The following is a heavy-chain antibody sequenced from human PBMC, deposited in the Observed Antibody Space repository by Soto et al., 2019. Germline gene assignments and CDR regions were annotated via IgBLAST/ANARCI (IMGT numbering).Heavy chain of an antibody. CDR3: ARLRGPYCSSTSCLYYFDY. CDR2: INPNKGGT. V-gene: IGHV1-2*02. D-gene: IGHD2-2*01. CDR1: GYTFTGYN. Sequence: QVQLVQSGAEVRKPGASVRVSCKASGYTFTGYNMHWVRQAPGQGLEWMGWINPNKGGTDYAQKFQGRVTRTRDKSSSTAYMELSRLIYDDTAVDDCARLRGPYCSSTSCLYYFDYWGQGTVVTVSS. J-gene: IGHJ4*02.